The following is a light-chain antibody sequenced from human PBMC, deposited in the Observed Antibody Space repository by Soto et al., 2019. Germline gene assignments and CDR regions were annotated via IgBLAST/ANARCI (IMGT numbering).Light chain of an antibody. CDR3: QKLNSYPPT. Sequence: DIQLTQSPSFLSASVGDRVTITCRASQGISSYLAWYQQKPGKAPKLLIYAASTLQSGVPSRFSGSGSGTEFPLTNSSLQPEDFATYYWQKLNSYPPTFGGGTKGEIK. CDR1: QGISSY. J-gene: IGKJ4*01. V-gene: IGKV1-9*01. CDR2: AAS.